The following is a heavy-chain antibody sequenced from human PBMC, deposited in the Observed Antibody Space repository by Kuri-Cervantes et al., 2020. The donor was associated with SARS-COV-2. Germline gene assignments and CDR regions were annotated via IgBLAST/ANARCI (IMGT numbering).Heavy chain of an antibody. D-gene: IGHD6-25*01. J-gene: IGHJ6*02. CDR1: GFTFSSYW. CDR2: ISSSGSTI. Sequence: GGSLRLSCAASGFTFSSYWMSWVRQAPGKGLEWVSYISSSGSTIYYADSVKGRFTISRDNAKNSLYLQMNSLRAEDTAVYYCARAPPPAAPRGGMDVWGQGTTVTVSS. CDR3: ARAPPPAAPRGGMDV. V-gene: IGHV3-48*04.